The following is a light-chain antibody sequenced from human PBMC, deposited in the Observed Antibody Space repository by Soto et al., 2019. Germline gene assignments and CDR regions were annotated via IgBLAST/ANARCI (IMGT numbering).Light chain of an antibody. V-gene: IGKV3-11*01. J-gene: IGKJ4*01. CDR1: QSVSSD. CDR3: QQRSNWPPLT. CDR2: DAS. Sequence: EIVLTQSPATLSLSPGERATFSCRASQSVSSDLVWYQQKPGQSPRLLIYDASNRATGIPARFSGSGSGTDFTRTISSLEPEDFAVYYCQQRSNWPPLTFGGGTKVEIK.